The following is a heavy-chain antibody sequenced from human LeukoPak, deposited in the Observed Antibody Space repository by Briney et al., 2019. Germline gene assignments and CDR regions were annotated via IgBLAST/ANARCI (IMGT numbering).Heavy chain of an antibody. D-gene: IGHD2-2*01. CDR3: TPDDPSSVPAQIDRFDY. Sequence: PGGSLRLSCAASGFTFSNAWMSWVRQAPGKGLEWVGRIKSKTDGGTTDYAAPVKGRFTISRDDSKNTLYLQMNSLKTEDTAVYYCTPDDPSSVPAQIDRFDYWGQGTLVTVSS. CDR2: IKSKTDGGTT. J-gene: IGHJ4*02. CDR1: GFTFSNAW. V-gene: IGHV3-15*01.